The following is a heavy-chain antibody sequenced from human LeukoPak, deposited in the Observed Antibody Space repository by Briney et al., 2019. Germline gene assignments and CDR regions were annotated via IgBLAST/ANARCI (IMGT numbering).Heavy chain of an antibody. CDR1: GFTFSSYD. J-gene: IGHJ5*02. CDR3: AKDSRPYCSSTSCYGWFDP. Sequence: GGSLRLSCAVSGFTFSSYDMSWVRQAPGKGLEWVSGISGSGGSTYYADSVKGRFTISRDNAKNSLYLQMNSLRAEDTALYYCAKDSRPYCSSTSCYGWFDPWGQGTLVTVSS. D-gene: IGHD2-2*01. V-gene: IGHV3-23*01. CDR2: ISGSGGST.